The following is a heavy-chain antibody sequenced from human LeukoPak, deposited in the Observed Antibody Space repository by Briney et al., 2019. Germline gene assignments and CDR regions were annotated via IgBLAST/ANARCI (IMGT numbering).Heavy chain of an antibody. D-gene: IGHD2-2*01. CDR2: IYYSGST. V-gene: IGHV4-39*01. CDR1: GGSISSNTYY. CDR3: ARSYCSSSCYAVGAFDI. J-gene: IGHJ3*02. Sequence: PSETLSLTYTVSGGSISSNTYYWGWIRQPPGKGLEWIGSIYYSGSTYYNPSLRSRVTISVDMSKNQSSLKLSSVTAADTAVYYCARSYCSSSCYAVGAFDIWGQGTVVTVPS.